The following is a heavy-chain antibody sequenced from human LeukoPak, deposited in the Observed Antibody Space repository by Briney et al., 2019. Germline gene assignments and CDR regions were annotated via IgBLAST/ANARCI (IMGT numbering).Heavy chain of an antibody. Sequence: ASVKVSCKASGYTFTSYDINWVRQATGQGLEWMGWMNPNSGNTGHAQKFQGRVTMTRNTSISTAYMELSSLRSEDTAVYYCARGRRAARFVWAFWFDPWGQGTLVTVSS. CDR3: ARGRRAARFVWAFWFDP. CDR1: GYTFTSYD. D-gene: IGHD6-6*01. CDR2: MNPNSGNT. V-gene: IGHV1-8*01. J-gene: IGHJ5*02.